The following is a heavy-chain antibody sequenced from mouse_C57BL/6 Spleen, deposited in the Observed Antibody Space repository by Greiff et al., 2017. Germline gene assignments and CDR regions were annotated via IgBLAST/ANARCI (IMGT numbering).Heavy chain of an antibody. D-gene: IGHD1-1*01. Sequence: QVQLQQSGPELVKPGASVKISCKASGYAFSSSWMNWVKQRPGKGLEWIGRIYPGDGDTNYNGKFKGKATLTADKSSSTAYMQLSSLTSEDSAVYFCAALHYYGSSYAVAYWGQGTLVTVSA. CDR2: IYPGDGDT. CDR3: AALHYYGSSYAVAY. V-gene: IGHV1-82*01. CDR1: GYAFSSSW. J-gene: IGHJ3*01.